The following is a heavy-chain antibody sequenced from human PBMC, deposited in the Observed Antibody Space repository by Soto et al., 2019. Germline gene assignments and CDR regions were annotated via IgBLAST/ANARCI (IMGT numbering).Heavy chain of an antibody. J-gene: IGHJ4*02. D-gene: IGHD3-22*01. CDR2: IYYNGSP. Sequence: SETLSLTCTVSGGSISSSGYYWGWIRQPPGKGLEWIGSIYYNGSPYNNPSLKSRVTMSVDTSKNQFSLKLSSVTAADTAVYYCARLLHDSRGYYYFHSWGRGTLVTVSS. CDR1: GGSISSSGYY. V-gene: IGHV4-39*01. CDR3: ARLLHDSRGYYYFHS.